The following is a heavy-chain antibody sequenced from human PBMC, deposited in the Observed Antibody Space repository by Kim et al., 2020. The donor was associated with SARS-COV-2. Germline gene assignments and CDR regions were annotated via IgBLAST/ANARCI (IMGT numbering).Heavy chain of an antibody. CDR3: ARDSPYAGYAFVV. D-gene: IGHD2-15*01. Sequence: SETLSLTCTVSGGSIRTGDYYWSWIRPPPGKGLEWIGYIYYTGSTHYNPSLKSQITISVDTSKNQFSLKVSSVTAADTAVYYCARDSPYAGYAFVVSG. CDR2: IYYTGST. J-gene: IGHJ3*01. CDR1: GGSIRTGDYY. V-gene: IGHV4-30-4*01.